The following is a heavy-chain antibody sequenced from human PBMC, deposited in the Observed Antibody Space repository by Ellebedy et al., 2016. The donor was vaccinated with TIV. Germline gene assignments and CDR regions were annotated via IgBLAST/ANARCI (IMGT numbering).Heavy chain of an antibody. CDR2: ISAYNGNT. CDR3: ARGGQPRYYDSSGAPEYFQH. V-gene: IGHV1-18*01. D-gene: IGHD3-22*01. CDR1: GYTFPSSG. Sequence: AASVKVSCKASGYTFPSSGISWLRQAPGQGLEWMGWISAYNGNTNYAQKLQGRVTMTTDTSTGTADMELRSLRSDDTAVYYCARGGQPRYYDSSGAPEYFQHWGQGTLVTVSS. J-gene: IGHJ1*01.